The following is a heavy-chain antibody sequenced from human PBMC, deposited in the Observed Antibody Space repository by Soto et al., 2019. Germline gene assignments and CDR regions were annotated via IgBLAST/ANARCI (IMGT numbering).Heavy chain of an antibody. CDR2: ISCDGGST. D-gene: IGHD6-19*01. CDR1: GFTFDDYT. Sequence: EVQLVESGGVVVQPGGSLRLSCAASGFTFDDYTMHWVRQAPGKGLEWVSLISCDGGSTYYADSVKGRFTISRDNSKNSLYLQMNSLRTEDTALYYCAKDMGVADQRVGFDYWGQGTLVTVSS. CDR3: AKDMGVADQRVGFDY. J-gene: IGHJ4*02. V-gene: IGHV3-43*01.